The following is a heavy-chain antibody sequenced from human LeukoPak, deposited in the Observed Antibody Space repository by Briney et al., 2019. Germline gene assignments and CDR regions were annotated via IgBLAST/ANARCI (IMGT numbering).Heavy chain of an antibody. CDR2: ISGSGGST. D-gene: IGHD6-19*01. CDR1: GFTFSSYA. CDR3: AKDERIAVAGTLGGDWFDP. V-gene: IGHV3-23*01. J-gene: IGHJ5*02. Sequence: GGTLRLSCAASGFTFSSYAMSWVRQAPGKVLEWVSAISGSGGSTYYSDSVKGGFTISRDNSKNTLYLQMNSLRAEDTAVYYCAKDERIAVAGTLGGDWFDPWGQGTLVTVSS.